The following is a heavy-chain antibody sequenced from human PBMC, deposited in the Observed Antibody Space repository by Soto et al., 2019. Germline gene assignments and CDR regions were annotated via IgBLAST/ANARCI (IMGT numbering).Heavy chain of an antibody. J-gene: IGHJ6*02. Sequence: QVQLVESGGGVVQPGRSLRLSCAASGFTFSSYAMHWVRQAPGKGLEWVAVISYDGSNKYYADSVKGRFTISRDNSKNTLYLQMNSLRAEDTAVYYCARDRKGGNWNRPFSYYYYYGMDVWGQGTTVTVSS. CDR2: ISYDGSNK. D-gene: IGHD1-1*01. V-gene: IGHV3-30-3*01. CDR3: ARDRKGGNWNRPFSYYYYYGMDV. CDR1: GFTFSSYA.